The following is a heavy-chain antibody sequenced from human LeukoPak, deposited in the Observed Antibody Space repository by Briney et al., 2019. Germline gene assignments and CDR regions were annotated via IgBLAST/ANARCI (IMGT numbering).Heavy chain of an antibody. CDR3: ARGSNSWPSLFDY. CDR1: GYTFTSYD. Sequence: ASVKVSCKASGYTFTSYDINWVRQATGQGLEWMGWMNPNSGNTGYTQKFQGRVTMTRNTSISTAYMELSSLRSEDTALYYCARGSNSWPSLFDYWGQGTLVTVSS. V-gene: IGHV1-8*01. CDR2: MNPNSGNT. J-gene: IGHJ4*02. D-gene: IGHD6-13*01.